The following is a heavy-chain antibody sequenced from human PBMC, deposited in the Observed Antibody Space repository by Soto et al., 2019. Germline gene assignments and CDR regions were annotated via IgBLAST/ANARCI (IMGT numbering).Heavy chain of an antibody. D-gene: IGHD6-13*01. Sequence: PEGSLRLSCAASGFTFSSYGMHWVRQAPGKGLEWVAVISYDGSNKYYADSVKGRFTISRDNSKNTLYLQMNSLRAEDTAVYYCAKAYSSSWYFDYWGQGTLVTVSS. J-gene: IGHJ4*02. V-gene: IGHV3-30*18. CDR2: ISYDGSNK. CDR1: GFTFSSYG. CDR3: AKAYSSSWYFDY.